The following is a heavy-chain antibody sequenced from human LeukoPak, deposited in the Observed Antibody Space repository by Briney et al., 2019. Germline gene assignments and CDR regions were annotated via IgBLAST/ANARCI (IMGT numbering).Heavy chain of an antibody. D-gene: IGHD4-23*01. J-gene: IGHJ4*02. V-gene: IGHV4-30-2*01. CDR3: ARVVTPGYYFDY. CDR2: IYHSGST. CDR1: GGSVNCGSYY. Sequence: SETLSLTCTVSGGSVNCGSYYWNWIRQPPGKGLEWIGYIYHSGSTYYNPSLKSRVTISVDRSKNQFSLKLSSVTAADTAVYYCARVVTPGYYFDYWGQGTLVTVSS.